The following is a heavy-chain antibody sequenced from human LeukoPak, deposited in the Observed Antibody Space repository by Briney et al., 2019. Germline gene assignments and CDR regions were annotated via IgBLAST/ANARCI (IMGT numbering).Heavy chain of an antibody. D-gene: IGHD4-17*01. CDR2: INHSGSA. CDR3: ARGQGTVTTH. V-gene: IGHV4-34*01. J-gene: IGHJ4*02. CDR1: DGPFSGYY. Sequence: PSETLSLTCADSDGPFSGYYWTWIRQPPGKGLEWIGEINHSGSANYSPSLSSRVTISLDMSENQFSLKLTSVTAADTAVYYCARGQGTVTTHWGQGTLVTVSS.